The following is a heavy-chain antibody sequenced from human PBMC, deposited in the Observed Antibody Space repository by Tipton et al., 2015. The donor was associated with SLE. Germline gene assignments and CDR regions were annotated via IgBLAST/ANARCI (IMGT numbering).Heavy chain of an antibody. CDR1: GFTFDDYA. V-gene: IGHV3-9*01. J-gene: IGHJ4*02. D-gene: IGHD6-6*01. CDR2: ISWNSGSI. Sequence: SLRLSCAASGFTFDDYAMHWVRQAPGKGLEWVSGISWNSGSIGYADSVKGRFTISRDNAKNSLYLQMNSLRAEDTAVYYCARHLAAPRDYWGQGTLVTVSS. CDR3: ARHLAAPRDY.